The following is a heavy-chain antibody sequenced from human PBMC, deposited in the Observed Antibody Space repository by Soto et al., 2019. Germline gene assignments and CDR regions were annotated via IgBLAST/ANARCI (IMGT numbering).Heavy chain of an antibody. CDR3: ARELTVLRYFDHPIPWFDP. D-gene: IGHD3-9*01. V-gene: IGHV1-2*04. Sequence: GASVKVSCKASGYTFTGYYIHWVRQAPGQGLEWMGWINPNTGGTNYAQKFQGWVTMTRDTSISTAYMELSRLRSDDTAVYYCARELTVLRYFDHPIPWFDPWGQGTLVTVSS. CDR1: GYTFTGYY. CDR2: INPNTGGT. J-gene: IGHJ5*02.